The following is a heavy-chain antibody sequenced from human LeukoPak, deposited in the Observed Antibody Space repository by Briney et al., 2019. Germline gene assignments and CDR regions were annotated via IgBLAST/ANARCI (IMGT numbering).Heavy chain of an antibody. D-gene: IGHD4-23*01. Sequence: GGSLRLSCAASGFTFSSYAMSWVRQAPGKGLEWVAAITGSGGGTYYADSVKGRFTISRDNSKNTLYLQMNSLRAEDTAVYYCAKEGEAVGRIGEYFEHWGQGTLVTVSS. CDR1: GFTFSSYA. CDR3: AKEGEAVGRIGEYFEH. J-gene: IGHJ1*01. V-gene: IGHV3-23*01. CDR2: ITGSGGGT.